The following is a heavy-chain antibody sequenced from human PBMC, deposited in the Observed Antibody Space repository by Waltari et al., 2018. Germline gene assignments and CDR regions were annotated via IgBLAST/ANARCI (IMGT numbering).Heavy chain of an antibody. D-gene: IGHD1-7*01. CDR2: ISYDGSNK. V-gene: IGHV3-30-3*01. CDR1: GFTFSSYA. Sequence: QVQLVASGGGVVQPGRSLRLSCAASGFTFSSYAMHWVRQAPGKGLEWVAVISYDGSNKYYADSVKGRFTISRDNSKNTLYLQMNSLRAEDTAVYYCASDGGVTGTTSSGLDYWGQGTLVTVSS. CDR3: ASDGGVTGTTSSGLDY. J-gene: IGHJ4*02.